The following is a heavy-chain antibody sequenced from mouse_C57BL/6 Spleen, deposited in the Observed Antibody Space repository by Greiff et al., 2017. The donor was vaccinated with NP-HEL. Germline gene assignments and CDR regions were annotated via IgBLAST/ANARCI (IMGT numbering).Heavy chain of an antibody. D-gene: IGHD4-1*01. CDR3: ARNGKKAWFAY. Sequence: VQLQQSGPGLVQPSQSLSITCTVSGFSLTSYGVHWVRQSPGKGLEWLGVIWSGGSTDYNAAFISRLSISKDNSKSQVFFKMNSLQADDTAIYYCARNGKKAWFAYWGQGTLVTVSA. J-gene: IGHJ3*01. V-gene: IGHV2-2*01. CDR1: GFSLTSYG. CDR2: IWSGGST.